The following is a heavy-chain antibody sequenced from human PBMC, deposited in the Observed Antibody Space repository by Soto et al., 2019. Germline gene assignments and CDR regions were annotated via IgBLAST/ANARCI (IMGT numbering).Heavy chain of an antibody. CDR2: IVYSGST. CDR1: GGSISSSAYY. V-gene: IGHV4-39*01. Sequence: QLQLQESGPGLVKPSETLPISCTVSGGSISSSAYYWGWLRQPPGQGLEWIGSIVYSGSTYYNPSLKSRVPISVDTSNTRFFLQLNSVTAADTAVYYCPTLTYYDPRGYWGQGTLVTVSS. CDR3: PTLTYYDPRGY. D-gene: IGHD3-22*01. J-gene: IGHJ4*02.